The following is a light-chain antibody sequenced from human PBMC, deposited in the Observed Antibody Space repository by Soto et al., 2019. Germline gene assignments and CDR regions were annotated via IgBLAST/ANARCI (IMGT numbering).Light chain of an antibody. J-gene: IGLJ2*01. CDR3: AAWDDSLSGHVV. Sequence: QSVLTQPPSASGTPGQRVTISCSGSSSNIGSNYVYWYQQLPGTPPKLLIYRNNQRPSGVPDRFSGSKSGTSASLAISGLRSEDEAQYYCAAWDDSLSGHVVFGGGTKLTVL. CDR1: SSNIGSNY. V-gene: IGLV1-47*01. CDR2: RNN.